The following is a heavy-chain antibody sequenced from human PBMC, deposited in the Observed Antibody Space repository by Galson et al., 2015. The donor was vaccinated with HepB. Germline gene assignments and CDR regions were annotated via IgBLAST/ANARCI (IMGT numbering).Heavy chain of an antibody. J-gene: IGHJ3*02. V-gene: IGHV1-18*04. CDR2: INPYNGGT. Sequence: SVKVSCKASGYTFTSYGISWVRQPPGQGLEWVGWINPYNGGTNFAQKFQDRVTMTRDTSTSTVYMQLSSLRSEDTAVYYCATIRVGFCITTSCKADDFDIWGQGTMVTVSS. CDR1: GYTFTSYG. CDR3: ATIRVGFCITTSCKADDFDI. D-gene: IGHD2-2*01.